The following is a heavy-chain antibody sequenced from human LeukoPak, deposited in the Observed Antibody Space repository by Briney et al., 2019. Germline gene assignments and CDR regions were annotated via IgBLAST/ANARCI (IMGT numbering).Heavy chain of an antibody. CDR3: AVGVRGSGSYQIWGHAFDI. CDR2: IIPIFGTA. CDR1: GGTFSSYA. D-gene: IGHD3-10*01. J-gene: IGHJ3*02. Sequence: GASVKVSCKASGGTFSSYAISWVRQVPGQGLEWMGGIIPIFGTANYAQKFQGRVTITADESTSTAYMELSSLRSEDTAVYYCAVGVRGSGSYQIWGHAFDIWGQGTMVTVSS. V-gene: IGHV1-69*13.